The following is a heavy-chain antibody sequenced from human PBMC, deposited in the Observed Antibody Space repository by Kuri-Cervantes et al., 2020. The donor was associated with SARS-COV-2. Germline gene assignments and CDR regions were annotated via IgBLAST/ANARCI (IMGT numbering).Heavy chain of an antibody. D-gene: IGHD3-10*01. CDR2: IYSGGST. CDR3: ARDYYGSGSYYN. V-gene: IGHV3-53*01. CDR1: GFTVSSNY. Sequence: GGSLKIPWGASGFTVSSNYMSWVHQAPGKGLEWVSVIYSGGSTYYADSVKGRFTISRENAKNSLYLQMNSLRAGDTAVYYCARDYYGSGSYYNWGQGTLVTVSS. J-gene: IGHJ4*02.